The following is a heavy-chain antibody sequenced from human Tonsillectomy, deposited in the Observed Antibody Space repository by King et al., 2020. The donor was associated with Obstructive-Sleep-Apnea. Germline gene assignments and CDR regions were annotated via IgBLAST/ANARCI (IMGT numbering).Heavy chain of an antibody. CDR1: GFTFSSDG. V-gene: IGHV3-30*02. Sequence: VQLVESGGGVVQPGGSLRLVCAASGFTFSSDGMHWVRKAPGKGLEWVAFIRYDGSNKYYADSVKGRFTISRENSKNRRYLQMNSLRAEDTAGYYCAKGPYLDSHHPLSPWGQGTLVTVSS. CDR3: AKGPYLDSHHPLSP. CDR2: IRYDGSNK. D-gene: IGHD3-9*01. J-gene: IGHJ5*02.